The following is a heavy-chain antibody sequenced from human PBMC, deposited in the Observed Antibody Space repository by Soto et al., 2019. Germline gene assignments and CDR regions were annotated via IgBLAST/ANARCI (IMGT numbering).Heavy chain of an antibody. V-gene: IGHV1-3*01. D-gene: IGHD6-6*01. CDR2: INAGNGNT. J-gene: IGHJ4*02. Sequence: ASVKVSCKASGYTFTTYAMNWVRQAPGQRLEWMGWINAGNGNTKYSQKFQGRVTITRDTSASTAYIELSSLRSEDTAVYYCARAPGGSSSFVDYWGQGTLVTVSS. CDR1: GYTFTTYA. CDR3: ARAPGGSSSFVDY.